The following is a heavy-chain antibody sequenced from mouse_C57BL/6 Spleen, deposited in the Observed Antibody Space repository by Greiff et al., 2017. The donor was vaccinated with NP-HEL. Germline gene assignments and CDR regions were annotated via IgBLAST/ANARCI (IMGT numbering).Heavy chain of an antibody. D-gene: IGHD1-1*01. V-gene: IGHV1-80*01. CDR3: ARGAVVPSMDY. Sequence: QVQLKQSGAELVKPGASVKISCKASGYAFSSYWMNWVKQRPGKGLEWIGQIYPGDGDTNYNGKFKGKATLTADKSSSTAYMQLSSLTSEDSAVYFCARGAVVPSMDYWGQGTSVTVSS. J-gene: IGHJ4*01. CDR2: IYPGDGDT. CDR1: GYAFSSYW.